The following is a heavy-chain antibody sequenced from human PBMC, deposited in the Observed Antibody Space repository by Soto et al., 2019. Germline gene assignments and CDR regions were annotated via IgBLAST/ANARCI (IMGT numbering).Heavy chain of an antibody. CDR1: GGSISPYY. J-gene: IGHJ4*02. CDR2: IYYTGST. CDR3: VRVGGYYGDYPNFDY. V-gene: IGHV4-59*01. D-gene: IGHD4-17*01. Sequence: SETLSLTCTISGGSISPYYWSWIRQPPGKELEWIGYIYYTGSTKYNPSLKSRGTISIGTSQNHFSLRLSSVTAADTAVYYCVRVGGYYGDYPNFDYWGQGVQVTVSS.